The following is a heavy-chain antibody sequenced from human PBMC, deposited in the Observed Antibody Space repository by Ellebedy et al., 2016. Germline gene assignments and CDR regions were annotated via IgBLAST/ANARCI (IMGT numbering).Heavy chain of an antibody. CDR2: IDPSDSYT. D-gene: IGHD3-10*01. V-gene: IGHV5-10-1*01. CDR1: GYSFTSYW. CDR3: ARHEGLYGSGSYYSDY. J-gene: IGHJ4*02. Sequence: GESLKISCKGSGYSFTSYWISWVRQMPGKGLEWMGRIDPSDSYTNYSPSFQGHVTISADKSISTAYLQWSSLKASDTAMYYCARHEGLYGSGSYYSDYWGQGTLVTVSS.